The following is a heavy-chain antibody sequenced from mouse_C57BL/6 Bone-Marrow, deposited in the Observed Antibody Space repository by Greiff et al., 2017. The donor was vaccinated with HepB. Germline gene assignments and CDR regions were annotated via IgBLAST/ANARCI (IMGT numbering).Heavy chain of an antibody. J-gene: IGHJ1*03. Sequence: EVKLMESGGGLVQPGGSMKLSCVASGFTFSNYWMNWVRQSPEKGLEWVAQIRLKSDNYATHYAESVKGRFTISRDDSKSSVYLQMNNLRAEDTGIYYCTGPSPTVVDWYFDVWGTGTTVTVSS. CDR2: IRLKSDNYAT. CDR1: GFTFSNYW. D-gene: IGHD1-1*01. CDR3: TGPSPTVVDWYFDV. V-gene: IGHV6-3*01.